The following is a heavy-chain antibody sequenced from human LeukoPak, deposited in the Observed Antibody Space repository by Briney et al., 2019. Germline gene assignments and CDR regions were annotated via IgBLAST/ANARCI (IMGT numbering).Heavy chain of an antibody. CDR2: IRQDGSEK. J-gene: IGHJ6*02. D-gene: IGHD4-11*01. CDR3: AGSNSLDYYYGMDV. Sequence: GGSLRLSCAASGFTFSTYWMNWVRQAPGKGLEWVANIRQDGSEKYFVDSVKGRFTISRDNAKNSLYLQMNSLRAEDTAVYYCAGSNSLDYYYGMDVWGQGTTVTVSS. CDR1: GFTFSTYW. V-gene: IGHV3-7*01.